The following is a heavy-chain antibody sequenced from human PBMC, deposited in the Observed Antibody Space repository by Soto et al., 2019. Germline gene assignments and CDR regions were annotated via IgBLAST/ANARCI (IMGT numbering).Heavy chain of an antibody. CDR1: GYTFSNYA. CDR2: ISSYNSYNGDT. V-gene: IGHV1-18*04. D-gene: IGHD3-16*01. CDR3: ARSELERGEVGYYGMDV. J-gene: IGHJ6*02. Sequence: QVQLVQSGADLKKPGASVQVSCKTSGYTFSNYAINWVRQAPGQRLEWMGWISSYNSYNGDTKYARMLQDRLTMTIDTSTATAYMELRSLRSDDTAVYYCARSELERGEVGYYGMDVWGQGTTVTVSS.